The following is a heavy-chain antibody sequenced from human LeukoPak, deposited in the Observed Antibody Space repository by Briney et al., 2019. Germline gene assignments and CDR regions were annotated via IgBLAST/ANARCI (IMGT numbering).Heavy chain of an antibody. J-gene: IGHJ3*02. CDR2: INPNSGGT. V-gene: IGHV1-2*06. CDR3: ARGGTIFQVGPGHHDI. CDR1: EYTFTGYY. Sequence: GASVKVSCKASEYTFTGYYMHWVRQAPGQGLEWMGRINPNSGGTNYAQKFQGRVTMTRDTSISTAYMELSRLTSDDTAVDYCARGGTIFQVGPGHHDIWGQGTMVTVSS. D-gene: IGHD3-3*01.